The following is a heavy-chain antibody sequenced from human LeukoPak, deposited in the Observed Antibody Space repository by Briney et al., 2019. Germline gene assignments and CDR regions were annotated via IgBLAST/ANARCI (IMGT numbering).Heavy chain of an antibody. Sequence: SGPTLVKPTQTLTLTCTFSGFSLSTTGVAVGWIRQPPGKALEWLALIYWDEDKHYSPSRKSRLTITKDTSKNQVVLTVSNMDPVDTATYCCAHRPNDYDSGGYPKYYFDYWGQGTLVTVSS. CDR1: GFSLSTTGVA. CDR2: IYWDEDK. CDR3: AHRPNDYDSGGYPKYYFDY. D-gene: IGHD3-22*01. V-gene: IGHV2-5*02. J-gene: IGHJ4*02.